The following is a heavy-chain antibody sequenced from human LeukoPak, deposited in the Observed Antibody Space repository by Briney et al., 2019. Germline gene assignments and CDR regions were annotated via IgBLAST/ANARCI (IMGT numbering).Heavy chain of an antibody. V-gene: IGHV4-4*09. CDR2: IYTSGST. J-gene: IGHJ5*02. Sequence: PSETLSLTCTVSGGSISSYYWSWIRQPPGKGLEWIGYIYTSGSTNYNPSLKSRVTMSVDTSKNQFSLKLSSVTAADTAVYYCARAQYRGLDRWFDPWGQGTLVTVSS. D-gene: IGHD3-16*02. CDR1: GGSISSYY. CDR3: ARAQYRGLDRWFDP.